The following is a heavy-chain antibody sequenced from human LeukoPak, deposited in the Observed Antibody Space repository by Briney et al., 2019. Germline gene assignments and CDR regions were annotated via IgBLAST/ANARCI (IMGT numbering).Heavy chain of an antibody. CDR2: IYHSGST. J-gene: IGHJ5*02. CDR1: SGSISSYF. Sequence: SETLSLTCTVSSGSISSYFWSWIRQPPGKGLEWIGYIYHSGSTYYNPSLKSRVTISVDRSKNQFSLKLSSVTAADTAVYYCARSAAGTNWFDPWGQGTLVTVSS. D-gene: IGHD6-13*01. CDR3: ARSAAGTNWFDP. V-gene: IGHV4-59*12.